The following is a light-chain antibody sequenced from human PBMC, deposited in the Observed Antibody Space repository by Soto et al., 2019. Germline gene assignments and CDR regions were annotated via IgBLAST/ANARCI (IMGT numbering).Light chain of an antibody. CDR1: SSDVGGYNY. CDR2: EVS. J-gene: IGLJ1*01. V-gene: IGLV2-8*01. Sequence: QSVLTQPPSASGSPGQSVTISCTGTSSDVGGYNYVSWYQQHPGKAPKLMIYEVSKRPSGVPDRFSGSKSGNTASLTVSGLQAEDAANYYCSSYAGSTYVFLTGTKVTVL. CDR3: SSYAGSTYV.